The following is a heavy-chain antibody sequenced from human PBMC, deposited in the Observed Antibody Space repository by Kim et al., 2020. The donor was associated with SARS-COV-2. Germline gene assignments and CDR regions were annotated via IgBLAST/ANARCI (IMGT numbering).Heavy chain of an antibody. D-gene: IGHD1-26*01. CDR1: GFTFSDYE. CDR3: GRDKRFLLHQWKL. CDR2: MSHNGERI. Sequence: GGSLRLSCVGSGFTFSDYEMKWVRQALGQGLERVAYMSHNGERIWYADSVKGRLTIPRDNARNSLYLEINSLRAEDAAVYYCGRDKRFLLHQWKLWGQG. J-gene: IGHJ6*01. V-gene: IGHV3-48*03.